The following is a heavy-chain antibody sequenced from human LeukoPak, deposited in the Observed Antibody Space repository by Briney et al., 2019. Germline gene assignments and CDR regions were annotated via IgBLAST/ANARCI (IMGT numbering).Heavy chain of an antibody. Sequence: GGPLRLSCAASGFTFSNAWMSWVRQAPGKGLQWVGRIKSRTDGGTTDYAAPVKGRFTISRDDSRNTLFLQMNSLKAEDTAVYYCTTALAGTFDYWGQGTLVTVSS. CDR3: TTALAGTFDY. D-gene: IGHD1-7*01. CDR2: IKSRTDGGTT. CDR1: GFTFSNAW. V-gene: IGHV3-15*01. J-gene: IGHJ4*02.